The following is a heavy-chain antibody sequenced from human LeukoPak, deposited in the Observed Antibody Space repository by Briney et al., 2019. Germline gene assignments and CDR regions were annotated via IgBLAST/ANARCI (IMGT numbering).Heavy chain of an antibody. V-gene: IGHV1-46*01. Sequence: ASVTVSCKASGYTFTSYYMHWVRQAPGQGLEWMGIINPSGGSTSYAQKFQGRVTMTRDTSTSTVYMELSSLRSGDTAVYYCARGASVGAPHYWGQGTLVTVSS. CDR3: ARGASVGAPHY. CDR1: GYTFTSYY. J-gene: IGHJ4*02. D-gene: IGHD1-26*01. CDR2: INPSGGST.